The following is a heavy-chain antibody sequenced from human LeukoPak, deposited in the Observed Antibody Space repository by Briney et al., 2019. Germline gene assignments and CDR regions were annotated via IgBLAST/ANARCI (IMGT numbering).Heavy chain of an antibody. CDR1: GGSISSYY. CDR2: IYYSGST. D-gene: IGHD3-22*01. V-gene: IGHV4-59*01. Sequence: SETLSLTCTVSGGSISSYYWSWIRQPPGKGLEWIGYIYYSGSTNYNSSLKSRVTISVDTSKNQFSLKLSSVTAADMAVYYCARVRAKYDSSGYYYLRFFDYWGQGTLVTVSS. J-gene: IGHJ4*02. CDR3: ARVRAKYDSSGYYYLRFFDY.